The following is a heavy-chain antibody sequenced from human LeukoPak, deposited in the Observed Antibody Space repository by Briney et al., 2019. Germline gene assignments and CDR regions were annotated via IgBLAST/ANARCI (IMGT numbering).Heavy chain of an antibody. CDR3: ARLPIVVVPSTSFDI. CDR2: INYRGTT. Sequence: PSETLSLTCTVSGDSISSSSYYWGWIRQPPGKGLEWIGSINYRGTTYNNPSLKSRVTISVDTSKNQFSLKLSSVTAADTAVYYCARLPIVVVPSTSFDIWGQGTMVTVSS. CDR1: GDSISSSSYY. D-gene: IGHD2-2*01. V-gene: IGHV4-39*01. J-gene: IGHJ3*02.